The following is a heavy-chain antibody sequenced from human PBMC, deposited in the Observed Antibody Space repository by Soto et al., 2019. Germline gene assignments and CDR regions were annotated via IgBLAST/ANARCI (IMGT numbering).Heavy chain of an antibody. V-gene: IGHV1-69*12. D-gene: IGHD2-15*01. Sequence: QVQLVQSGAEVKKPGSSVKVSCKASGGAFSDYAFSWVRQAPGQGLEWLGGIMPIFRAPDYAQKFQGRVTITADECTRTAYMEMNRLRSEDTAVYYCASWLKGPDIGNYYYGMDVWGQGTTVTVS. CDR1: GGAFSDYA. CDR2: IMPIFRAP. J-gene: IGHJ6*02. CDR3: ASWLKGPDIGNYYYGMDV.